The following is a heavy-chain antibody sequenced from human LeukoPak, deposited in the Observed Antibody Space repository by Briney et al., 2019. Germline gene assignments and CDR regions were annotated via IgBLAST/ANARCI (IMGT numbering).Heavy chain of an antibody. Sequence: GGSLRLSCAASGFTFSSYAMHWVRQAPGKGLEWVAVISYDESNKCYADSVKGRFTISRDNSKNTLYLQMNSLRAEDTAVYYFARGIGLYSSSRYSSWGQGTLVTVSS. CDR1: GFTFSSYA. V-gene: IGHV3-30*01. D-gene: IGHD6-13*01. CDR2: ISYDESNK. CDR3: ARGIGLYSSSRYSS. J-gene: IGHJ5*02.